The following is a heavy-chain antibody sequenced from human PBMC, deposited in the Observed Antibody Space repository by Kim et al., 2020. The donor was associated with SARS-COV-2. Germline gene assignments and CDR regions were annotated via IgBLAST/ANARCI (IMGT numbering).Heavy chain of an antibody. J-gene: IGHJ4*02. CDR2: VHTSGST. V-gene: IGHV4-4*08. Sequence: SETLSLTCTVSRASISDYYWSWIRQPPGKGLEWIGYVHTSGSTNYNPSLQSRVTIYADTSKNQFSLKLSSMTFADTAVYYCATSRYATSPFYFDSWGQGTLVTVSS. CDR3: ATSRYATSPFYFDS. D-gene: IGHD2-2*01. CDR1: RASISDYY.